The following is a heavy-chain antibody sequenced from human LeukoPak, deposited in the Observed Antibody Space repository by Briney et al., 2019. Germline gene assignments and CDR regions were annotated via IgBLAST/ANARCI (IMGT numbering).Heavy chain of an antibody. CDR2: IIPIFGTA. J-gene: IGHJ4*02. CDR3: ARGTDYYGSGSYTFDY. D-gene: IGHD3-10*01. V-gene: IGHV1-69*05. Sequence: GASVKVSCKASGATVSSYAISWVRQAPGQGLEWMGRIIPIFGTANYAQKFQGRVTITTDESTSTAYMELSSLRSEDTAVYYCARGTDYYGSGSYTFDYWGQGTLVTVSS. CDR1: GATVSSYA.